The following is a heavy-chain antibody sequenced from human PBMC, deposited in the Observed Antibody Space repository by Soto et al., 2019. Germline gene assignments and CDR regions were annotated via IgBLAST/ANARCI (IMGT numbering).Heavy chain of an antibody. D-gene: IGHD2-2*01. Sequence: SETLSLTCTVSGGSISSSSYYWGWIRQPPGKGLEWIGSIYYSGSTYYNPSLNSRVTISVDTSKNQFSLKLSSVTAADTAVYYCAIPDGEVPAAMRGPNYYYYGMDVWGQGTTVTVSS. J-gene: IGHJ6*02. CDR3: AIPDGEVPAAMRGPNYYYYGMDV. V-gene: IGHV4-39*01. CDR1: GGSISSSSYY. CDR2: IYYSGST.